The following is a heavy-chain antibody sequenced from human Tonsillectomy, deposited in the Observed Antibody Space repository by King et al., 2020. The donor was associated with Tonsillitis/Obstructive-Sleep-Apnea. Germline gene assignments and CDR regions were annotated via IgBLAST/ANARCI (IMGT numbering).Heavy chain of an antibody. CDR3: AGGPPYCGGDCYSYYFDY. D-gene: IGHD2-21*01. J-gene: IGHJ4*02. Sequence: VQLVESGGGLVQPGGSLRLSCAASGFTFSSYEMNWVRQAPGKGLEWVSYISSSGSTIYYADSVKGRFTISRDNAKNSLYLQMNSLRAEDAAVYYCAGGPPYCGGDCYSYYFDYWGQGTLVTVPS. V-gene: IGHV3-48*03. CDR1: GFTFSSYE. CDR2: ISSSGSTI.